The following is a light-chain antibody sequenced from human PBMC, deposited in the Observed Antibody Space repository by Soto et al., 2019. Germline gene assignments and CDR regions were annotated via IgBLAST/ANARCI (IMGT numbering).Light chain of an antibody. V-gene: IGLV2-14*03. Sequence: QSALTQPASVSGSPGQSITISCGGTSSDVGAYIYVSWYQQYPGKAPKLIIYEVNNLPSGVSGRFSGSKSDTTAYLTISGLQAEDEADYYCASSSDSDTKVFGTGTKLTVL. J-gene: IGLJ1*01. CDR2: EVN. CDR1: SSDVGAYIY. CDR3: ASSSDSDTKV.